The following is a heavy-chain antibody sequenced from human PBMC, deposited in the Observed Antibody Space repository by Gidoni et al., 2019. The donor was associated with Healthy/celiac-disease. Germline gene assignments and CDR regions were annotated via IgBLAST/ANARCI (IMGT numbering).Heavy chain of an antibody. CDR2: ISGSGGST. Sequence: EVQLVESGGGLVQPGGSLRLSCAASGFSVSSYAMSCVRKAPGKGLEWVSAISGSGGSTYYADSVKGRFTISRDNSKNTLYLQMNSRRAEDTAVYYCAKNTRGAGAGMDVWGQGTTVTVSS. CDR1: GFSVSSYA. V-gene: IGHV3-23*04. J-gene: IGHJ6*02. D-gene: IGHD3-10*01. CDR3: AKNTRGAGAGMDV.